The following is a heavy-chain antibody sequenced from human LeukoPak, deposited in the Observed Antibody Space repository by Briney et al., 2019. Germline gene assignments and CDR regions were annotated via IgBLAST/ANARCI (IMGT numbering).Heavy chain of an antibody. Sequence: PSETLSLTCTVSGGSISSYYWSWIRQPPGKGLEWIGDIYYSGYTNYNPSLKSRVTISVDTSKNQFSLKLRSVTAADTAVYYCARETSRKGAHYMDVWGKGTTVTISS. CDR3: ARETSRKGAHYMDV. D-gene: IGHD1-14*01. CDR1: GGSISSYY. V-gene: IGHV4-59*01. CDR2: IYYSGYT. J-gene: IGHJ6*03.